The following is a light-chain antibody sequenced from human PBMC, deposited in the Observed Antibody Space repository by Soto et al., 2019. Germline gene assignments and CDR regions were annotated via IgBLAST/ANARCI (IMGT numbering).Light chain of an antibody. J-gene: IGLJ1*01. CDR2: EVS. V-gene: IGLV2-8*01. CDR3: SSYAGSNNYV. Sequence: QSALTQPPSASGSPGQSVTISCTGTSSDVGGYNYVSWYQQHPGKAPKLMIYEVSKRPSGVPDRFSGSKSGNTASLTVCGLQAADEADFYCSSYAGSNNYVFGTGTKLTVL. CDR1: SSDVGGYNY.